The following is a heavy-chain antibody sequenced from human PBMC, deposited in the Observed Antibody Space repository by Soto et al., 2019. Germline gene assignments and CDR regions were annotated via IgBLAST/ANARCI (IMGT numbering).Heavy chain of an antibody. V-gene: IGHV1-69*01. CDR3: AGTSELPYYHGMDV. D-gene: IGHD1-7*01. Sequence: QVQLVQSGAEVNKPGSSVKVSCKAPGGSLSRYAINWVRRSPGQGLEWMGGIIPIFGSANYAPKFQGRVTISADESTNTAYMEVSSLRSVDTAVYYCAGTSELPYYHGMDVWGQGTTVTVAS. CDR2: IIPIFGSA. CDR1: GGSLSRYA. J-gene: IGHJ6*02.